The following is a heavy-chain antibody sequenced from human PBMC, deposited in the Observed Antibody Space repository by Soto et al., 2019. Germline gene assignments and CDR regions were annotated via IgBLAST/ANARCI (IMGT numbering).Heavy chain of an antibody. J-gene: IGHJ3*01. CDR1: GGTFSSPT. V-gene: IGHV1-69*02. CDR2: IIPLFDIV. Sequence: QVHLVQSGAEVKKPGSSVKVSCKPSGGTFSSPTMFWVRQAPGQGIEWMGRIIPLFDIVNSAQKFQYRVTFPADTSTPSAEMELSSLTSDGTVVYCCPIGSGSVEVSDVWGQGTLVSVSS. D-gene: IGHD6-25*01. CDR3: PIGSGSVEVSDV.